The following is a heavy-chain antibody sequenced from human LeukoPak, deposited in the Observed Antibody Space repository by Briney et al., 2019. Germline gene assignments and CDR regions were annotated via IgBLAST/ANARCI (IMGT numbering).Heavy chain of an antibody. V-gene: IGHV3-13*01. J-gene: IGHJ4*02. D-gene: IGHD1-26*01. Sequence: GGSLRLSCAASGFTFSSYDMHWVRQPTGGGLEWVSGIGTAGDTYYLDSVKGRFTISRDNAKNTLYLQMNSLSAEDTAVYYCAREVSGSSYFDYWGQGTQVTVSS. CDR3: AREVSGSSYFDY. CDR1: GFTFSSYD. CDR2: IGTAGDT.